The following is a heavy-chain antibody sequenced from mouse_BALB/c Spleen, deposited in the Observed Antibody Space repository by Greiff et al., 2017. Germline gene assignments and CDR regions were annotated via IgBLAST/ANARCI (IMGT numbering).Heavy chain of an antibody. Sequence: EVKLMESGPGLVKPSQSLSLTCSVTGYSITSGYYWNWIRQFPGNKLEWMGYISYDGSNNYNPSLKNRISITRDTSKNQFFLKLNSVTTEDTATYYCANIYYGYDGFAYWGQGTLVTVSA. CDR1: GYSITSGYY. J-gene: IGHJ3*01. CDR3: ANIYYGYDGFAY. CDR2: ISYDGSN. V-gene: IGHV3-6*02. D-gene: IGHD2-2*01.